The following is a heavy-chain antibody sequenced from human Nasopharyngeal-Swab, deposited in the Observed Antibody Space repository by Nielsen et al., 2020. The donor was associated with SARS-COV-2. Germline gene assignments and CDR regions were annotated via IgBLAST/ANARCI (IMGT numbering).Heavy chain of an antibody. Sequence: SETLSLTCTVSGGSISSSSYYWGWIRQPPGKGLEWIGSIYYSRSTYYNPSPKSRVTISVDTSKNQFSLKLSSVTAADTAVYYCARTSRWGSAHPLYYYYYYMDVWGKGTTVTVSS. J-gene: IGHJ6*03. D-gene: IGHD3-16*01. CDR3: ARTSRWGSAHPLYYYYYYMDV. CDR1: GGSISSSSYY. CDR2: IYYSRST. V-gene: IGHV4-39*01.